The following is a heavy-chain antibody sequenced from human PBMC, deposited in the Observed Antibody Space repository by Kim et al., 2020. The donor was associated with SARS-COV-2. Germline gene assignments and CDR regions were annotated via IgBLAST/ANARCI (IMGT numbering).Heavy chain of an antibody. CDR3: AKDRGEVGATSYGMDV. Sequence: GGSLRLSCAASGFTFSSYGMHWVRQAPGKGLEWVAVIWYDGSNKYYADSVKGRFTISRDNSKNTLYLQMNSLRAEDTAVYYCAKDRGEVGATSYGMDVWGQGTTVTVSS. CDR1: GFTFSSYG. J-gene: IGHJ6*02. CDR2: IWYDGSNK. D-gene: IGHD1-26*01. V-gene: IGHV3-33*06.